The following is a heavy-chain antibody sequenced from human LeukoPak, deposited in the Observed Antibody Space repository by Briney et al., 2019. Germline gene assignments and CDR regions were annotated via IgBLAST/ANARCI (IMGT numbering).Heavy chain of an antibody. V-gene: IGHV4-34*01. Sequence: SETLSLTCAVYGGSFSGYYWSWIRQPPGKGLEWIGEINHSGSTNYNLSLKSRVTISVDTSKNQFSLKLSSVTAADTAVYYCARGRNSSSWFYWFDPWGQGTLVTVSS. D-gene: IGHD6-13*01. J-gene: IGHJ5*02. CDR2: INHSGST. CDR3: ARGRNSSSWFYWFDP. CDR1: GGSFSGYY.